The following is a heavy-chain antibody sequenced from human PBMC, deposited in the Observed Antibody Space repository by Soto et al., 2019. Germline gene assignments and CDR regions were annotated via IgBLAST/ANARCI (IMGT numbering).Heavy chain of an antibody. Sequence: QVQLVQSGAEVKKPGASVKVSCKASGYTFTSYYMHWVRQAPGQGLEWMGIINPSGGSRSYAQKFQGRVTMTRDTSTSTVYMGLSSLRSEDTAVYYCARGFRLGIAAAKNWFDHWGQGTLVTVSS. V-gene: IGHV1-46*01. CDR2: INPSGGSR. D-gene: IGHD6-13*01. CDR1: GYTFTSYY. CDR3: ARGFRLGIAAAKNWFDH. J-gene: IGHJ5*02.